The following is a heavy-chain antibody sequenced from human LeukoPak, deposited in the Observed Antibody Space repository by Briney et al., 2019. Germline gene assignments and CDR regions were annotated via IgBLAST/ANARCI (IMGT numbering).Heavy chain of an antibody. D-gene: IGHD1-26*01. CDR3: AKTVSGNPARDALDI. V-gene: IGHV3-23*01. Sequence: GGSLRLSCTASRFTLSNYAMSWVRQAPGKGLEWVSSLSGSGRYTYYADSVQGRFSISRDNSKTTLYLQMNSLRAEDTAVYYCAKTVSGNPARDALDIWGQGTMVAVSS. J-gene: IGHJ3*02. CDR1: RFTLSNYA. CDR2: LSGSGRYT.